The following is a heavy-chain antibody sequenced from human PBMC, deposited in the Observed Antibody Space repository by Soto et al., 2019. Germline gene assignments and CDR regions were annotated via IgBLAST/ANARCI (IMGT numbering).Heavy chain of an antibody. V-gene: IGHV5-51*01. CDR3: ASHVEYYYDSSGYYYNDAFDI. J-gene: IGHJ3*02. CDR1: GYSFTSYW. D-gene: IGHD3-22*01. Sequence: GESLKISCKGSGYSFTSYWIGWVRQMPGKGLEWMGIIYPGDSDTRYSPSFQGQVTISADKSISTAYLQWSSLKASDTAMYYCASHVEYYYDSSGYYYNDAFDIWGQGTMVTVSS. CDR2: IYPGDSDT.